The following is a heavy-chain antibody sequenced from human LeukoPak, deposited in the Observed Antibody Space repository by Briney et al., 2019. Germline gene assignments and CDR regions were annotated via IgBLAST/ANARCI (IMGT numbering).Heavy chain of an antibody. CDR2: INNRGTT. Sequence: SVTLSLPCALSVGRLNSPYWRWIPPPPGKGVEGIGEINNRGTTNYSPSLRGRATISVDTSKNQFSLRLTSVTAADTAIYYCARVPLWWLTPFDFWGQGTLATVSS. CDR1: VGRLNSPY. D-gene: IGHD5-12*01. J-gene: IGHJ4*02. CDR3: ARVPLWWLTPFDF. V-gene: IGHV4-34*01.